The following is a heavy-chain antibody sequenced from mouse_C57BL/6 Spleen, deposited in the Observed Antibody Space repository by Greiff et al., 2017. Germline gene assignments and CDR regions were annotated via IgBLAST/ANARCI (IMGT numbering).Heavy chain of an antibody. V-gene: IGHV1-22*01. J-gene: IGHJ2*01. D-gene: IGHD1-1*01. Sequence: VQLQQSGPELVKPGASVKMSCKASGYKFTDYNMHWVKQSHGKSLEWIGYINPNNGGTSSNQKFKGKATLTVNKSSSTAYMELRSLTSEDSAVYYCARGNYGSSSHFDYWGQGTTLTVSS. CDR1: GYKFTDYN. CDR3: ARGNYGSSSHFDY. CDR2: INPNNGGT.